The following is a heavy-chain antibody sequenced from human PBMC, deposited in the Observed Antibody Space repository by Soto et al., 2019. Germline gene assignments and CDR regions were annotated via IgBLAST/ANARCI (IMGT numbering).Heavy chain of an antibody. CDR2: VSYDGSKK. V-gene: IGHV3-30*03. CDR1: GFTSSSYV. Sequence: QVQLVESGGGVVQPGRSLRLSCAASGFTSSSYVMHWVRQAPGKGLEWVAGVSYDGSKKDYADSVKGRFTISRDSSKNTLYLQMNSLRGEDTAVYYCAREVSYWNYYYGMDVWGQGTTVSVS. D-gene: IGHD2-8*02. J-gene: IGHJ6*02. CDR3: AREVSYWNYYYGMDV.